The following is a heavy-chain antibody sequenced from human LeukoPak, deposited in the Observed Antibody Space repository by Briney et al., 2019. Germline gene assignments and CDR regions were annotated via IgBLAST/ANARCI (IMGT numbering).Heavy chain of an antibody. V-gene: IGHV1-69*05. J-gene: IGHJ6*03. Sequence: SVKVSCKASGGTFSSYAISWVRQAPGQGLEWMGGIIPIFGTANYAQKFQGRVTITTDESTSTAYMELSSLRSEDTAVYYCARGAVAATGDYYYMDVWGKGTTVTVSS. CDR3: ARGAVAATGDYYYMDV. CDR2: IIPIFGTA. D-gene: IGHD6-19*01. CDR1: GGTFSSYA.